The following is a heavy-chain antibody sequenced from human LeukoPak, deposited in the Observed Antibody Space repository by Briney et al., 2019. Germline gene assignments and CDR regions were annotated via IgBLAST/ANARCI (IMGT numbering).Heavy chain of an antibody. CDR2: ISSSSSTI. D-gene: IGHD3-22*01. V-gene: IGHV3-48*01. CDR1: GFTFSSCS. J-gene: IGHJ3*02. Sequence: GGSLRLSCAASGFTFSSCSMNWVRQAPGKGLEWVSYISSSSSTIYYADSVKGRFTISRDNSKNTLYLQMNSLRAEDTAVYYCARDRGGVYDSGGFDAFDIWGQGTMVTVSS. CDR3: ARDRGGVYDSGGFDAFDI.